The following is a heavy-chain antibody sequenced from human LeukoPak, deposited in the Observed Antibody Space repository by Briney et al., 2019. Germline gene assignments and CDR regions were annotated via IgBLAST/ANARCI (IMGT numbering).Heavy chain of an antibody. CDR2: INWDASST. J-gene: IGHJ4*02. Sequence: RPGGSLRLSCAASGFMFPDYGMNWDRQVPGKGLEWVSGINWDASSTNHADSVKGRFTISRDNAKNSLYLQMNTLRAEDTALYYCARDFKYCTGGVCYFTAVADYWGQGTLVTVSS. CDR3: ARDFKYCTGGVCYFTAVADY. V-gene: IGHV3-20*04. D-gene: IGHD2-8*02. CDR1: GFMFPDYG.